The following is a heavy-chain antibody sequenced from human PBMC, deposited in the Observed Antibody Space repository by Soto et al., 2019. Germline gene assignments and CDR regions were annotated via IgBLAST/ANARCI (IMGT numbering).Heavy chain of an antibody. CDR1: GGTFSSYA. J-gene: IGHJ6*02. D-gene: IGHD5-12*01. Sequence: QVQLVQSGAEVKEPGSSVKVSCKASGGTFSSYAISWVRQAPGQGLEWMGGIIPIFGIANYAQKFQGRVTITADESTSTAYMELSSLRSEDTAVYYCARVAGKTIVANYYYYGIDVWGQGTTVTVSS. CDR3: ARVAGKTIVANYYYYGIDV. V-gene: IGHV1-69*01. CDR2: IIPIFGIA.